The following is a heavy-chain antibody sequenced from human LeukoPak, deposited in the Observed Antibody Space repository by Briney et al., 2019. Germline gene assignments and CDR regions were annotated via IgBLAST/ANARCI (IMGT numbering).Heavy chain of an antibody. J-gene: IGHJ4*02. CDR1: GFTFSSYG. Sequence: GGSLRLSCAASGFTFSSYGISWVRQAPGKGLEWVSAISGGGGSTYYADSVKGRFTISRDNSKNTLYLQMNSLRAEDTAVYYCAKAPIIVATILHYFDYWGQGTLVTVSS. D-gene: IGHD5-12*01. CDR2: ISGGGGST. V-gene: IGHV3-23*01. CDR3: AKAPIIVATILHYFDY.